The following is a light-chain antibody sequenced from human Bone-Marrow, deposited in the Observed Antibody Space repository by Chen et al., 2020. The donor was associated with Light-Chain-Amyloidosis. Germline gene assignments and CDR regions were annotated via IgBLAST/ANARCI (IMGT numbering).Light chain of an antibody. CDR2: DDS. J-gene: IGLJ3*02. CDR1: NIGSTS. V-gene: IGLV3-21*02. Sequence: SYVLTQPSSVSVAPGQTATIACGGNNIGSTSVHWYQQTPGQAPLLVVYDDSDRPSGIPERLSGANAGNTATRTISRVEAGDEADYYCQVWDMSSDRPVFGGGTKLTVL. CDR3: QVWDMSSDRPV.